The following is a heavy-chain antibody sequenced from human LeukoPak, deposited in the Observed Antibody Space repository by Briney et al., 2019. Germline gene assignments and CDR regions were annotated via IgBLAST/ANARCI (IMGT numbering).Heavy chain of an antibody. Sequence: GGSLRLSCAASGFTFSTYAMSWVRQAPGKGLEWVSAISGSGGSTYYADSVKGRFTISRDNTKNTLYLQMNSLRAEDTSIYFCAKALEQETVIALDSWGQGTLVTVSS. J-gene: IGHJ4*02. CDR2: ISGSGGST. CDR1: GFTFSTYA. V-gene: IGHV3-23*01. D-gene: IGHD6-13*01. CDR3: AKALEQETVIALDS.